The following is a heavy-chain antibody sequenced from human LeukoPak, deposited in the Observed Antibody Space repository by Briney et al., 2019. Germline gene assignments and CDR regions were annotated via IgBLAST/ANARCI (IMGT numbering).Heavy chain of an antibody. CDR3: APSVNYYDSSGYYPYNWFDP. J-gene: IGHJ5*02. V-gene: IGHV3-30*03. D-gene: IGHD3-22*01. CDR1: GFTFSSYG. Sequence: PGGSLRLSCAASGFTFSSYGMHWVRQAPGKGLEWVAVISYDGSNKDYADSVKGRFTISRDNSKNTLYLQMNSLRVEDTAVYYCAPSVNYYDSSGYYPYNWFDPWGQGTLVTVSS. CDR2: ISYDGSNK.